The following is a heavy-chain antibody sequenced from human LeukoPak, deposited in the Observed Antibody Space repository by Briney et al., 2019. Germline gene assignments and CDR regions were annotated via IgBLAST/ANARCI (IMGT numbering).Heavy chain of an antibody. Sequence: QPGRSLRLSCAASGFTFSSYGMHWVRQAPGKGLEWVSAISGSGGSTYYADSVKGRFTISRDNSKNTLYLQMNSLRAEDTAVYYCARDNYGDYARRFDYWGQGTLVTVSS. D-gene: IGHD4-17*01. J-gene: IGHJ4*02. V-gene: IGHV3-23*01. CDR2: ISGSGGST. CDR3: ARDNYGDYARRFDY. CDR1: GFTFSSYG.